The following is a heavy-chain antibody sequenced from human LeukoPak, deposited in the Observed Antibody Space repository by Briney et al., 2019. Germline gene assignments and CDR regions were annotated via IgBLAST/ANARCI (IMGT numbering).Heavy chain of an antibody. D-gene: IGHD4-23*01. CDR3: ARDYGGSSPFDY. V-gene: IGHV3-20*04. Sequence: GGSLRLSCAASGFTFDDYGMSWARQAPGKGLEWVSGINWNGGSTGYADSVKGRFTISRDNAKNSLYLQMNSLRAEDTAVYYCARDYGGSSPFDYWGQGTLVTVSS. CDR1: GFTFDDYG. J-gene: IGHJ4*02. CDR2: INWNGGST.